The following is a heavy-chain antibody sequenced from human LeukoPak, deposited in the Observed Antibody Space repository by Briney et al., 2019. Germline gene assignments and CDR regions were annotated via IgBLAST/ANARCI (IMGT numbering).Heavy chain of an antibody. CDR2: IYYSGST. V-gene: IGHV4-59*01. CDR1: GGSISSYY. J-gene: IGHJ4*02. D-gene: IGHD5-18*01. CDR3: ARDRGGSYGYHY. Sequence: PSETLSLTCTVSGGSISSYYWSWIRQPPGKGLEWIGYIYYSGSTNYNSSLKSRVTISVDTSKNQFSLKLSSVTAADTAVYYCARDRGGSYGYHYWGQGTLVTVSS.